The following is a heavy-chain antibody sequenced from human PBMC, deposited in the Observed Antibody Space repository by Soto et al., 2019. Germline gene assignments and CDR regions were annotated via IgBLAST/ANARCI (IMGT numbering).Heavy chain of an antibody. CDR2: INPNSGGT. V-gene: IGHV1-2*04. CDR3: ARSPYRSGSYYKTYYYYGIDV. J-gene: IGHJ6*02. Sequence: ASVKVSCKASGYTFTGYYMHWVRQAPGQGLEWMGWINPNSGGTNYAQKFQGWVTMTRDTSISTAYMELSRLRSDDTAVYYCARSPYRSGSYYKTYYYYGIDVWGQGTTVTVSS. D-gene: IGHD3-10*01. CDR1: GYTFTGYY.